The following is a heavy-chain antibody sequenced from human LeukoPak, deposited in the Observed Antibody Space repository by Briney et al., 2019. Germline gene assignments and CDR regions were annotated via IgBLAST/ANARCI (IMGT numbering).Heavy chain of an antibody. D-gene: IGHD2/OR15-2a*01. J-gene: IGHJ2*01. V-gene: IGHV3-48*02. CDR1: GFIFSKYG. CDR2: ISSSRSSI. CDR3: ARDSVGSTTYYAYWYFDL. Sequence: PGGSLRLSCAVSGFIFSKYGMHWVRQAPGKGLEWISSISSSRSSIYYADSVKGRFTISRDNAKNSLYLHMNGLRDEDTAVYYCARDSVGSTTYYAYWYFDLWGRGTLVTVSS.